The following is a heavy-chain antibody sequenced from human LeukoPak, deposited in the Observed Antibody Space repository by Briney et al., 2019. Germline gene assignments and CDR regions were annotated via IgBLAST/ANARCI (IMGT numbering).Heavy chain of an antibody. V-gene: IGHV3-73*01. CDR2: IRSKPKSYAT. CDR1: GFTFSDSA. J-gene: IGHJ4*02. CDR3: ARETYGDYDY. Sequence: GGSLRLSCAVSGFTFSDSAIHWVRQASGKGLEWVGRIRSKPKSYATEYAASVKGRFTISRDNSKNTLYLQMNSLRAEDTAVYYCARETYGDYDYWGQGTLVTVSS. D-gene: IGHD4-17*01.